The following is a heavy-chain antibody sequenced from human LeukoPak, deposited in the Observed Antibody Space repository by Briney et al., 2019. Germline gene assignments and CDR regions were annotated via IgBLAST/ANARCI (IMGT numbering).Heavy chain of an antibody. D-gene: IGHD3-16*01. CDR3: ARHYGP. CDR1: GDSISTNHW. V-gene: IGHV4-4*02. J-gene: IGHJ5*02. Sequence: SETLSLTCAVSGDSISTNHWWSWVRQPPGKGLEWIGEVYHSGSTNYNPSLKSRVTISVDTSKNQFSLKLNSVTAADTAVYYCARHYGPWGQGTLVTVSS. CDR2: VYHSGST.